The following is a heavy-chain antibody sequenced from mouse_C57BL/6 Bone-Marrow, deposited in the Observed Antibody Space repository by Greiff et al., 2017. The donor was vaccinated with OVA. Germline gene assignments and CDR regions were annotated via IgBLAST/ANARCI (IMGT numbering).Heavy chain of an antibody. CDR2: ISSGGSYI. Sequence: EVPVVESGGDLVKPGGSLKLSCAASGFTFSSYGMSWVRQTPDKRLEWVATISSGGSYIYYQDSVKGRFTFSSDNAKNTLYLQMSSLNTEDTAMNYCARHVDYGSLFDYWGQGTTLTVSS. CDR1: GFTFSSYG. CDR3: ARHVDYGSLFDY. J-gene: IGHJ2*01. D-gene: IGHD1-1*01. V-gene: IGHV5-6*01.